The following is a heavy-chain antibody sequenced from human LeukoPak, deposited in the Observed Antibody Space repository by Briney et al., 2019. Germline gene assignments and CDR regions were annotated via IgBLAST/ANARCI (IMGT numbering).Heavy chain of an antibody. CDR2: FDPEDGET. J-gene: IGHJ4*02. Sequence: ASVKVSCKVSGYTLTELSMHWVRQAPGKGLEWMGGFDPEDGETIYAQKFQGRVTMTRDTSTSTVYMELSSLRSEDTAVYYCARNEDSGYGGQDYWGQGTLVTVSS. D-gene: IGHD5-12*01. CDR1: GYTLTELS. V-gene: IGHV1-24*01. CDR3: ARNEDSGYGGQDY.